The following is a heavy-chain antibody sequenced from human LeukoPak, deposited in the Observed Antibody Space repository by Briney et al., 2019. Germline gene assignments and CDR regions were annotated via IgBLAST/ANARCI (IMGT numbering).Heavy chain of an antibody. CDR2: INPANANR. J-gene: IGHJ4*02. D-gene: IGHD2-15*01. CDR1: GYTFTNYA. Sequence: ASVKVSCKASGYTFTNYAIHWVRQAPGQRLEWMAWINPANANRKYSQEFQGRIAVTRDTSASTVDMELSSLRSDDTAIYYCAREWLSSGDSHYSHWGQGTLVTVSS. V-gene: IGHV1-3*01. CDR3: AREWLSSGDSHYSH.